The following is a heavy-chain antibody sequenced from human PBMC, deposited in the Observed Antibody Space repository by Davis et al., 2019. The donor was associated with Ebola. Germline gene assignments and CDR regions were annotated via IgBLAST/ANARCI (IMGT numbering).Heavy chain of an antibody. D-gene: IGHD2-15*01. CDR2: ISTSDGNT. CDR3: ARGLGTCSGAFCPPWYFYGMDV. V-gene: IGHV1-18*01. CDR1: GYTFINYG. J-gene: IGHJ6*02. Sequence: ASVKVSCKASGYTFINYGLSWVRQAPGPGLEWMGWISTSDGNTKYAQKVQGRITMTTETSTGTAYMELRSLRSDDTAVYFCARGLGTCSGAFCPPWYFYGMDVWGQGTTVTVSS.